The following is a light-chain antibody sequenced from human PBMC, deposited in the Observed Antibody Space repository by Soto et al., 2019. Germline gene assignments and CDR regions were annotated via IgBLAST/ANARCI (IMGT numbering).Light chain of an antibody. CDR3: LSYGKV. CDR2: EGR. CDR1: SSDVVNYEY. J-gene: IGLJ1*01. V-gene: IGLV2-23*01. Sequence: QSALSQPASVSGSPGQSITISCTVISSDVVNYEYVSWYQQFPDKAPKLIIYEGRERPSGVSDRFSGSKSDSAASLTISALQTEDEAEYFCLSYGKVFGTGTKLTVL.